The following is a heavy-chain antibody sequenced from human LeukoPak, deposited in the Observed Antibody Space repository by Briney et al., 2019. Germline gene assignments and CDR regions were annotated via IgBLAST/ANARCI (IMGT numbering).Heavy chain of an antibody. CDR2: IIPSDGST. CDR1: GYTFTSYY. CDR3: ARHQGAGEYPFDY. V-gene: IGHV1-46*04. J-gene: IGHJ4*02. D-gene: IGHD3-16*01. Sequence: ASVKVSCKASGYTFTSYYMHWVRQAPGQGLEWMGIIIPSDGSTTYAQKLQGRVTMTRDTSTSTIYMELSSLTSEDTAVYYCARHQGAGEYPFDYWGQGTLVTVSS.